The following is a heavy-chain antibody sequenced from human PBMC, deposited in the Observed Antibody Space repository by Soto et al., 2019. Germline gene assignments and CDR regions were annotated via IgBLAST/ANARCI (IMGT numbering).Heavy chain of an antibody. J-gene: IGHJ6*02. V-gene: IGHV3-23*01. D-gene: IGHD2-2*01. CDR2: IGESGTPT. CDR1: GFTFSSFA. Sequence: GSLRLSCAASGFTFSSFAMKWVRQAPGKGLEWVSLIGESGTPTYYADSVKGRFTISRDNSGNTLFLEMYSLRAEDTAVYYCARYIPGVRYYGMDVWGQGTTVTVSS. CDR3: ARYIPGVRYYGMDV.